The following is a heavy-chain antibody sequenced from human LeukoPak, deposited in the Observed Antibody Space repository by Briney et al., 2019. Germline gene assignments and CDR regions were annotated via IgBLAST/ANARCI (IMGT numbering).Heavy chain of an antibody. Sequence: SETLSLTCTVSGGSISSYYRSWIRQPAGKGLEWIGRIYTSGSTNYNPSLKSRVTISVDTSKNQFSLRLSSVTAADTAVYYCARGSFLTTDYWGQGTLVTVSS. CDR2: IYTSGST. J-gene: IGHJ4*02. CDR1: GGSISSYY. V-gene: IGHV4-4*07. D-gene: IGHD1-14*01. CDR3: ARGSFLTTDY.